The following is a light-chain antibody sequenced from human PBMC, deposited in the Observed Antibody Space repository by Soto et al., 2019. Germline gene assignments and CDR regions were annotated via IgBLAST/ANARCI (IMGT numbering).Light chain of an antibody. CDR3: QQYNTWPPIT. CDR1: QRVRST. V-gene: IGKV3-15*01. CDR2: GAS. Sequence: EVVMTQSPATLSVSPGERVTLSCRASQRVRSTLAWYQQKPGQSPRLLIYGASTRATGIPARFSGSGSGTEFTLTISSLQSEDFAVYYCQQYNTWPPITFGQGTRLEI. J-gene: IGKJ5*01.